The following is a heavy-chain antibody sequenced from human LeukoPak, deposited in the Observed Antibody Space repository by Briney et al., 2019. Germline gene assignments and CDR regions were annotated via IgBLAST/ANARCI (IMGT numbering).Heavy chain of an antibody. CDR1: GFTFSSYE. CDR2: ISSSGSTI. Sequence: GGSLRLSCAASGFTFSSYEMNWVRQAPGKGLEWVSYISSSGSTIYYADSVKGRFTISRDNAKNSLYLQMNSLRAEDTAVYYCAKDEFHYYDSSGYYYPDYWGQGTLVTVSS. J-gene: IGHJ4*02. D-gene: IGHD3-22*01. V-gene: IGHV3-48*03. CDR3: AKDEFHYYDSSGYYYPDY.